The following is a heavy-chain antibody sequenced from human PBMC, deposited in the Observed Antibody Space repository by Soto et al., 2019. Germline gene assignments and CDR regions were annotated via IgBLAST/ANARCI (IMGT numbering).Heavy chain of an antibody. CDR2: ISGSGGST. Sequence: PGGSLRLSCAASGFTFSSYAMSWVRQAPGKGLEWVSAISGSGGSTYYADSVKGRFTISRDNSKNTLYLQMNSLRAEDTAVYYCAKDAPNSGWYLNWFDPWGQGTLVTVSS. D-gene: IGHD6-19*01. CDR3: AKDAPNSGWYLNWFDP. J-gene: IGHJ5*02. V-gene: IGHV3-23*01. CDR1: GFTFSSYA.